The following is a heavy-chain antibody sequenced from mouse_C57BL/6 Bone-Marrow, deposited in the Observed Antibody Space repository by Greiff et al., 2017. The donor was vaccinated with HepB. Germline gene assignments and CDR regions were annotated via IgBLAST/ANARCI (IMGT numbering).Heavy chain of an antibody. Sequence: VQLQQSGAELVRPGASVKLSCTASGFNIKDDYIHWVKQRPEQGLEWIGWIGPENGDPEYASKFQGKATITADTSSNTADLQLSSLTSEYTAVYYWTAVTVVALANWYYFDYWGQGTTLTVSA. V-gene: IGHV14-4*01. CDR1: GFNIKDDY. CDR3: TAVTVVALANWYYFDY. CDR2: IGPENGDP. D-gene: IGHD1-1*01. J-gene: IGHJ2*01.